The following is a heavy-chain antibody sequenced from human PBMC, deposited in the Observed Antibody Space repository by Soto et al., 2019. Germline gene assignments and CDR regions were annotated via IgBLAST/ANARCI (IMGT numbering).Heavy chain of an antibody. Sequence: SCATQVNPTQTLTLTCTFSDFLLSTGGMGVSWIRHPPGKALEWLARIDWDDDKFYSTSLQPRLTISKDTSQHQVLLTMTNMDPVDTATYYCARSSGYSYGFTYYYGMDVWGQGTTVTVSS. CDR1: DFLLSTGGMG. V-gene: IGHV2-70*04. D-gene: IGHD5-18*01. CDR2: IDWDDDK. CDR3: ARSSGYSYGFTYYYGMDV. J-gene: IGHJ6*02.